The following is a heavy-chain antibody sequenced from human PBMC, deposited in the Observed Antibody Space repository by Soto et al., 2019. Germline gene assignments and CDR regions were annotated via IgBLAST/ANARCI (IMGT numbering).Heavy chain of an antibody. CDR1: GFTFSSYA. CDR2: ISGSAGST. Sequence: EVQLLESGGGLVQPGGSLRLSCAASGFTFSSYAMSWVRQAPGKGLEWVSGISGSAGSTYYADSVKGRFTISRDNSKNTLYLQMNSLRAEDTAVYYCAKRGGYDFWSGDSFDYWGQGTLVTVSS. D-gene: IGHD3-3*01. CDR3: AKRGGYDFWSGDSFDY. V-gene: IGHV3-23*01. J-gene: IGHJ4*02.